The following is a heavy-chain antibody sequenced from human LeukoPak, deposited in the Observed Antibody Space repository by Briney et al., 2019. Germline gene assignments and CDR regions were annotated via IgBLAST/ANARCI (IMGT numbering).Heavy chain of an antibody. CDR1: GGSVSSSSYY. J-gene: IGHJ6*03. CDR3: ASVRRGFGESSKYYSYYYMDV. CDR2: IYYSGST. D-gene: IGHD3-10*01. V-gene: IGHV4-39*01. Sequence: PSETLSLTCTVSGGSVSSSSYYWGWIRQPPGKGLEWIGNIYYSGSTYCNPSLKSRVTISVDTSKNQFSLKLSAVTAADTAVYYCASVRRGFGESSKYYSYYYMDVWGNGTTVTISS.